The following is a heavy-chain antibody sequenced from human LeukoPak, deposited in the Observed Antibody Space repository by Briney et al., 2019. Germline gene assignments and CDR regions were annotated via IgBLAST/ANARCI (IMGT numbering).Heavy chain of an antibody. V-gene: IGHV3-48*03. Sequence: GGSLRLSCAASGFTFSSYEMNWVRQAPGKGLEWVSYISSSGNTIYYADSVKGRFAISRDNAKNTLYLQMNSLRAEDTAVYYCARGQYYGMDVWGKGTTVTVSS. CDR2: ISSSGNTI. CDR3: ARGQYYGMDV. CDR1: GFTFSSYE. J-gene: IGHJ6*04.